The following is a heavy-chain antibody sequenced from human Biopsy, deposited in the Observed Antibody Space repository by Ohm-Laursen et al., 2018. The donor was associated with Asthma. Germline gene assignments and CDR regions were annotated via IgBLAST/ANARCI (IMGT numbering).Heavy chain of an antibody. CDR2: ISYDGSNK. D-gene: IGHD1-20*01. V-gene: IGHV3-30*03. CDR1: GFTFSSFG. J-gene: IGHJ6*02. CDR3: ARDLRSDNWNPWGMDV. Sequence: SLRLSCTASGFTFSSFGMHWVRQAPGKGLEWVACISYDGSNKYYADPVKGRFTFSRDNSQNTLSLEMNSLRVEDTAVYYCARDLRSDNWNPWGMDVWGLGTTVTVAS.